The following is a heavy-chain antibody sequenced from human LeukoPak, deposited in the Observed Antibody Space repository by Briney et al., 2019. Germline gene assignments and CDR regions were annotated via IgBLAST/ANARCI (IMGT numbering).Heavy chain of an antibody. CDR2: ISYDGNNK. D-gene: IGHD5-18*01. CDR1: GFTFSTYV. J-gene: IGHJ4*02. V-gene: IGHV3-30*18. Sequence: GGSLRLSSAASGFTFSTYVMHWARQAPGKGLDWVAFISYDGNNKYYADSVKGRFTISRDNSKNTLYLQMNILRAEDTALYYCAKDHDVNTPMVRPPQFDSWGQGTLVTVSS. CDR3: AKDHDVNTPMVRPPQFDS.